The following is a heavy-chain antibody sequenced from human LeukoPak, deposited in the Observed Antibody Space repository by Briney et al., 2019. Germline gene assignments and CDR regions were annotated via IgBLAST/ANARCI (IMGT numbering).Heavy chain of an antibody. CDR2: ISTSGAGT. CDR1: GFSFSSYA. V-gene: IGHV3-23*01. D-gene: IGHD6-13*01. CDR3: ARTITAASDNWFDP. Sequence: GGSLRLSCAASGFSFSSYAMSWVRQAPGKGLGWVSTISTSGAGTYYADSVKGRFIISRDNSKDTLYLQMNSLRAEDTAVYYCARTITAASDNWFDPWGQGTLVTVAS. J-gene: IGHJ5*02.